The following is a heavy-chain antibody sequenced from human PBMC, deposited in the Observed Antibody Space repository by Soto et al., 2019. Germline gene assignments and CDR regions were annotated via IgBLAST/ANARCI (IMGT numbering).Heavy chain of an antibody. D-gene: IGHD3-10*01. CDR1: GGSFSGYY. CDR3: ARAPLFFYGSGSYPYPSDYYYYYYMDV. J-gene: IGHJ6*03. V-gene: IGHV4-34*01. CDR2: INHSGST. Sequence: PSETLSLTCAVYGGSFSGYYWSWIRQPPGKGLEWIGEINHSGSTNYNPSLKSRVTISVDTSKNQFSLKLSSVTAADTAVYYCARAPLFFYGSGSYPYPSDYYYYYYMDVWGKGTTVTVSS.